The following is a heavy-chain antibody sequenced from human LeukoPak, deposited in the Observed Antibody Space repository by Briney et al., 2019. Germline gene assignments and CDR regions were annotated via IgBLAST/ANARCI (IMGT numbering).Heavy chain of an antibody. J-gene: IGHJ5*02. CDR2: ISGSGGST. D-gene: IGHD6-13*01. CDR3: AKDRGSGWYHESPYNWFDP. Sequence: PGGSLRLSCAASGFTFSSYAMSWVRQAPGKGLEWVSAISGSGGSTYYADSVKGRFTISRDNSKNTLYLQMNSLRAEDTAVYYCAKDRGSGWYHESPYNWFDPWGQGTLVTVSS. CDR1: GFTFSSYA. V-gene: IGHV3-23*01.